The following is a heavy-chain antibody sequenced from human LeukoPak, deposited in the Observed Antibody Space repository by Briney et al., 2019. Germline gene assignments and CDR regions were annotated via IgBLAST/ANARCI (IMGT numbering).Heavy chain of an antibody. J-gene: IGHJ3*02. CDR3: ARDSSRGDAFDI. CDR2: ISAYNGDT. Sequence: ASVKVSCKASGYTFTSYGISWVRQAPGQGLEWMGWISAYNGDTNYAQKHQGRVTMTTDTSTSTAYMELRSLRSDDTAVYYCARDSSRGDAFDIWGQGTMVTVSS. D-gene: IGHD3-10*01. V-gene: IGHV1-18*01. CDR1: GYTFTSYG.